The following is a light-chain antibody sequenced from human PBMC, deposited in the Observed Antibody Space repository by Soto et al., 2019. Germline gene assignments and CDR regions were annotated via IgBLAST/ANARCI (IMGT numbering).Light chain of an antibody. Sequence: EIVLTQSPGTLSLSPGERATLSCRASQSVSTGRLAWYQQKPGQAPRLLIYDVSSRATGTPDRFSGSGSGPDFTLTIRRLEPEDFAVYYCQQYGGSPLYTFGQGTKLEIK. CDR1: QSVSTGR. CDR2: DVS. CDR3: QQYGGSPLYT. J-gene: IGKJ2*01. V-gene: IGKV3-20*01.